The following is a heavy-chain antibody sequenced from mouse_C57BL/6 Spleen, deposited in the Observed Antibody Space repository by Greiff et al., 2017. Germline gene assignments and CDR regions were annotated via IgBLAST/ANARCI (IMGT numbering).Heavy chain of an antibody. CDR2: INPGSGGT. CDR1: GYAFTNYL. J-gene: IGHJ2*01. V-gene: IGHV1-54*01. Sequence: QVQLKQSGAELVRPGTSVKVSCKASGYAFTNYLIECVKQRPGQGLEWIGVINPGSGGTNYNEKFKGKATLTADKSSSTPYMQLSSLTSEDSAVYFCARGGGFDYWGQGTTLTVSS. CDR3: ARGGGFDY.